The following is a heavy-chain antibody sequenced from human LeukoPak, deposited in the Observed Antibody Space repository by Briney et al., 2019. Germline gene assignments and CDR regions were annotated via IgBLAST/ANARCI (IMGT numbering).Heavy chain of an antibody. D-gene: IGHD2-8*01. J-gene: IGHJ6*04. Sequence: GASVKVSCKASGYTFTGYYMHWVRQAPGQGLEWMGWINPNGGGTNYAQKFQGRVTMTWDTSISTAYMEVSRLRSDDTAVYFCARGAVMYPTRLMDVWGKGTTVTVSS. CDR1: GYTFTGYY. CDR3: ARGAVMYPTRLMDV. CDR2: INPNGGGT. V-gene: IGHV1-2*02.